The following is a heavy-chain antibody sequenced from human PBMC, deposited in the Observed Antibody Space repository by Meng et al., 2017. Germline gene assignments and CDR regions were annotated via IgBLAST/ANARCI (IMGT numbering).Heavy chain of an antibody. V-gene: IGHV4-34*01. J-gene: IGHJ4*02. D-gene: IGHD2-21*02. Sequence: QVQLQQWVSGLLKPSETLSLTCAVYGESFSGYYWSWIRQPPGKGLEWIGEITNSGTTNYNPSLKSRVTMSVATSKKQFSLKLISVTAADTALYYCRLAYCDSDCGDYWGQGILVTVSS. CDR1: GESFSGYY. CDR3: RLAYCDSDCGDY. CDR2: ITNSGTT.